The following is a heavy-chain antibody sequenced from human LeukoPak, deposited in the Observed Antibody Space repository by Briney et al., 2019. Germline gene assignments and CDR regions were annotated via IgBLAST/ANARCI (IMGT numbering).Heavy chain of an antibody. CDR2: ISGSGGST. D-gene: IGHD2-15*01. CDR3: AKDPVVVAATQYFQH. CDR1: GFTFSSYA. V-gene: IGHV3-23*01. Sequence: GGSLRLSCAASGFTFSSYAMSWVRQAPGKGLEWVSAISGSGGSTYYADSVKGRFTISRNNSKNTLYLQMNSLRAEDTAVYYCAKDPVVVAATQYFQHWGQGTLVTVSS. J-gene: IGHJ1*01.